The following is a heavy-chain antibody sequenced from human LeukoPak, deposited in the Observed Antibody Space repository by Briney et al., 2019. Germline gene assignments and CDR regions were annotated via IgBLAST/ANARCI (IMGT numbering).Heavy chain of an antibody. D-gene: IGHD5-18*01. CDR2: IYYSGST. CDR3: ARGDTAMVRKGRYYFDY. Sequence: SETLSLTCTVSGGSISSSSYYWGWIRQPPGKGLEWIGSIYYSGSTNYNPSLKSRVTISVDTSKNQFSLKLSSVTAADTAVYYCARGDTAMVRKGRYYFDYWGQGTLVTVSS. CDR1: GGSISSSSYY. J-gene: IGHJ4*02. V-gene: IGHV4-39*07.